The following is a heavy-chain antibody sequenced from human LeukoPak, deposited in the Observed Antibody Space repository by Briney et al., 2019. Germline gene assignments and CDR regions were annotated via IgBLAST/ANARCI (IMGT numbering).Heavy chain of an antibody. CDR1: GGSISSYF. CDR3: ARYGGYYFDY. D-gene: IGHD3-16*01. V-gene: IGHV4-59*08. Sequence: PSETLSLTCTVSGGSISSYFWSWIRQPPGKGLEWIGYIHNSVTNSKPSLKSRVTISVDTSKNQSSLKLSSVTAADTAVYYCARYGGYYFDYWGQGTLVTVSS. CDR2: IHNSVT. J-gene: IGHJ4*02.